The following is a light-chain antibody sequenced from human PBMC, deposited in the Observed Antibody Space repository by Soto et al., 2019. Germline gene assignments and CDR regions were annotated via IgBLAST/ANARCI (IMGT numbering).Light chain of an antibody. Sequence: QSVLTQPPSASGTPGQRVTISCSGGRSNIGSNYAFWYQQFPGTTPKLFIFRNTQRLSGVPDRFSGSKSGTSASLTISGLRSEDDATYYCAAWDENLRSVVFGGGTQLTVL. J-gene: IGLJ3*02. CDR2: RNT. V-gene: IGLV1-47*01. CDR1: RSNIGSNY. CDR3: AAWDENLRSVV.